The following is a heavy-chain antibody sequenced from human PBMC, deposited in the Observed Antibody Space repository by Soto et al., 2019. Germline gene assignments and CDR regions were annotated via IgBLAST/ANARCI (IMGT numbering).Heavy chain of an antibody. Sequence: QVQLVQSGAEVKKPGASVKVSCKASGYNFTSYDINWVRQATGQGLEWMGWMNPNSGNTGYAQKFQGRVTMTRNTSISTAYMELSSLRSEDTAVYYCARGREGYGGYRGGGRDWGQGTLVTVSS. V-gene: IGHV1-8*01. CDR1: GYNFTSYD. D-gene: IGHD4-17*01. CDR2: MNPNSGNT. J-gene: IGHJ4*02. CDR3: ARGREGYGGYRGGGRD.